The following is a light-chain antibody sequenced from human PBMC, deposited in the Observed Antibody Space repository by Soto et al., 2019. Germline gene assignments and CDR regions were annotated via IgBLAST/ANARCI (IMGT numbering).Light chain of an antibody. CDR3: QQYDYWPPYT. CDR2: GAS. Sequence: EIVMTQSPATLSVSPGERAIVSCRASQSIRDNLAWYQQTPGRAPRLLIYGASIRATGVPARFSGSGSGTXXXXXIXXXQXEXFAVYYCQQYDYWPPYTFGQGTKVEIK. J-gene: IGKJ2*01. V-gene: IGKV3-15*01. CDR1: QSIRDN.